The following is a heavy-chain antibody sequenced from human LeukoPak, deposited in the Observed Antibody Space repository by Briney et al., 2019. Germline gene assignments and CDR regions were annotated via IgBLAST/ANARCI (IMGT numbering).Heavy chain of an antibody. V-gene: IGHV3-7*01. Sequence: GGSLRLSCAASGFTFSSYWMSWVRQVPGKGQEWVANIKTDGSEKYYLDSVKGRFTISRDNAKKLLYLQMSSLRAEDTAVYYCARARDYGDYPPDYWGQGTLVTVSS. J-gene: IGHJ4*02. CDR1: GFTFSSYW. D-gene: IGHD4-17*01. CDR2: IKTDGSEK. CDR3: ARARDYGDYPPDY.